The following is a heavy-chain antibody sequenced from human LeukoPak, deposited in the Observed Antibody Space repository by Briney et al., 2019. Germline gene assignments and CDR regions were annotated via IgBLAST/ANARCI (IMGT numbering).Heavy chain of an antibody. V-gene: IGHV1-2*02. J-gene: IGHJ5*02. CDR2: INPNSGGT. CDR1: GYTFSGYY. D-gene: IGHD3-10*01. Sequence: GASVKVSCKAYGYTFSGYYIFWVRRAPGQGLEWMGWINPNSGGTNYAPEFQGRLTMTRDTSITTAYMELSTLRSDDTAVYYCALIGDHAWFDPWGQGTLVTVSS. CDR3: ALIGDHAWFDP.